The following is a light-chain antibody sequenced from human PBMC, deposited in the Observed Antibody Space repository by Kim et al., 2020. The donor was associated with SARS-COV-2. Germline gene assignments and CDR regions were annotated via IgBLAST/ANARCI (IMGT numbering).Light chain of an antibody. CDR2: AAS. CDR3: QQYNNWPPELT. V-gene: IGKV3-15*01. J-gene: IGKJ4*01. CDR1: QSVSSN. Sequence: PGERATLSCRASQSVSSNLAWYQQRPGQAPSLLNYAASIRATGIPARFSGSGSGTEFTLTISSLQSEDFAVYYCQQYNNWPPELTFGGGTKVDIK.